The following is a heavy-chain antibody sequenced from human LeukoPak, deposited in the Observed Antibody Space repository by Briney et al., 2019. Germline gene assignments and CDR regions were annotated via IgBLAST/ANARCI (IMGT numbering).Heavy chain of an antibody. Sequence: SETLSLTCTVSGGSISSGSYYWSWIRQPAGKGLEWIGRIYTSGSTNYNPSLKSRVTISVDTSKNQFSLKLSSVTAADTAVYYCARVPTVSSSSPLYYYYYYMDVWGKGTTVTVSS. CDR3: ARVPTVSSSSPLYYYYYYMDV. J-gene: IGHJ6*03. CDR2: IYTSGST. V-gene: IGHV4-61*02. D-gene: IGHD6-6*01. CDR1: GGSISSGSYY.